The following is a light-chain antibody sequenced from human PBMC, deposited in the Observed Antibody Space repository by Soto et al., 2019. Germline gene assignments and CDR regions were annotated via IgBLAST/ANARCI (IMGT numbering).Light chain of an antibody. CDR1: QSVSDSY. CDR3: QQYGSSPYT. CDR2: GAS. J-gene: IGKJ2*01. Sequence: EIVLTQSPGTLSLSPGEGATLSCRASQSVSDSYLAWYQQKPGQAPRLLIYGASSRATGIPDRFSGSGSGTDFTLTISRLEPEDFVVYFCQQYGSSPYTFGQGTRLEIK. V-gene: IGKV3-20*01.